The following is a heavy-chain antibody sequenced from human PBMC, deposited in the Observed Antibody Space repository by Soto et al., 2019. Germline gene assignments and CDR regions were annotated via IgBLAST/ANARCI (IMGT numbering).Heavy chain of an antibody. CDR2: IVVGSGNT. V-gene: IGHV1-58*01. CDR1: GFTFTSSA. CDR3: AARDGSSWYWYFDH. D-gene: IGHD6-13*01. Sequence: SVKVSCKASGFTFTSSAVQWVRQARGQRLEWIGWIVVGSGNTNYAQRFQERVTITRDMSTSTAYMELSSLRSEDTAVYYCAARDGSSWYWYFDHWGQGTLVTVSS. J-gene: IGHJ4*02.